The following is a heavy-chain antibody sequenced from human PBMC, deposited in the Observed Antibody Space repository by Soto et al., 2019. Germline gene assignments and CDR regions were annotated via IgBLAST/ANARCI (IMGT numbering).Heavy chain of an antibody. V-gene: IGHV4-59*08. J-gene: IGHJ5*02. CDR1: GRPINNYY. CDR2: IYSNGNT. Sequence: QVQLQESGPGLVKPSETLSLTCSVSGRPINNYYWSWIRQPPGQGLEWIGYIYSNGNTNYNPSLVSRVNISVDTSKNQFSLALSSITAADTAVYYCAAYGSGNLIDPWGQGTLVTVSS. CDR3: AAYGSGNLIDP. D-gene: IGHD3-10*01.